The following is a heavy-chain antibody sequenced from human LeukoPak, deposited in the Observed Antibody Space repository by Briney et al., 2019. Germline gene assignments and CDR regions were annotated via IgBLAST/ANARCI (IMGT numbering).Heavy chain of an antibody. CDR2: IYSGGST. CDR1: GFTVSSNY. D-gene: IGHD5-18*01. CDR3: ARDSAAMDAYYYYYGMDV. J-gene: IGHJ6*02. V-gene: IGHV3-66*01. Sequence: RGSLRLSCAASGFTVSSNYMSWVRQAPGKGLEWVSVIYSGGSTYYADSVKGRFTISRDNSKNTLYLQMNSLRAEDTAVYYCARDSAAMDAYYYYYGMDVWGQGTTVTVSS.